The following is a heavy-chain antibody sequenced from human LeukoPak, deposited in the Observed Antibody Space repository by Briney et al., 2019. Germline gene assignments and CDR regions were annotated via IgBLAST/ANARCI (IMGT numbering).Heavy chain of an antibody. CDR3: ARRGIAASYNWFDP. V-gene: IGHV4-59*01. CDR2: IYYSGST. Sequence: PSETLSLTCTVSGGSISSYYWSWIRQPPGKGLEWIGYIYYSGSTNYNPSLKSRVTISVDTSKNQFSLKLSSVTAADTAVYYCARRGIAASYNWFDPWGQGTLVTVSS. J-gene: IGHJ5*02. D-gene: IGHD6-13*01. CDR1: GGSISSYY.